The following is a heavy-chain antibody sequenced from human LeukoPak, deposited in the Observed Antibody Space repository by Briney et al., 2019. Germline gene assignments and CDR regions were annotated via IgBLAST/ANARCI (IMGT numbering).Heavy chain of an antibody. V-gene: IGHV4-34*01. D-gene: IGHD6-13*01. Sequence: SETLSLTCAVYGGSFSGYYWSWIRQPPGKGLEWIGEINHSGSTNYNPSLKSRATISVDTSKNQFSLKLSSVTAADTAVYYCARGSGYSSSWYLFYWGQGTLVTVSS. CDR2: INHSGST. CDR1: GGSFSGYY. J-gene: IGHJ4*02. CDR3: ARGSGYSSSWYLFY.